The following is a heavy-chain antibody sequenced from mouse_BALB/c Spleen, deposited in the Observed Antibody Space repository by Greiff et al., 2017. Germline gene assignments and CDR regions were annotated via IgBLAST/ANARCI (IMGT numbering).Heavy chain of an antibody. D-gene: IGHD2-3*01. J-gene: IGHJ1*01. V-gene: IGHV1-5*01. Sequence: EVQLQQSGTVLARPGASVKMSCKASGYTFTSYWMHWVKQRPGQGLEWIGAIYPGNSDTSYNQKFKGKAKLTAVTSTSTAYMELSSLTNEDSAVYYCTVGLDGFWYFDVWGAGTTVTVSS. CDR3: TVGLDGFWYFDV. CDR1: GYTFTSYW. CDR2: IYPGNSDT.